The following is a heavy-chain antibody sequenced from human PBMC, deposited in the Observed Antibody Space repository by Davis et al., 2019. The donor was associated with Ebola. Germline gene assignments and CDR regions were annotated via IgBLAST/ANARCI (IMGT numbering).Heavy chain of an antibody. CDR3: ARGWTARHSINYFDV. J-gene: IGHJ6*02. CDR2: IWYDGSNK. Sequence: GESLKISCAASGFTFSSYGMHWVRQAPGKGLEWVAVIWYDGSNKYYADSVKGRFTISRDNSKNTLYLQMNSLRAEDTAVYYCARGWTARHSINYFDVWGQGTTVTVSS. CDR1: GFTFSSYG. V-gene: IGHV3-30*19. D-gene: IGHD6-6*01.